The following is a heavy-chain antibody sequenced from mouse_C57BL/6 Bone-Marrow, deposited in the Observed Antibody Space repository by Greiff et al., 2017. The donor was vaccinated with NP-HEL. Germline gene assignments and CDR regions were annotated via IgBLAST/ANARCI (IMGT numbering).Heavy chain of an antibody. J-gene: IGHJ3*01. D-gene: IGHD5-1*01. CDR2: IYPRSGNT. CDR1: GYTFTSYG. Sequence: QVQLKQSGAELARPGASVKLSCKASGYTFTSYGISWVKQRTGQGLEWIGEIYPRSGNTYYNEKFKGKATLTADKSSSTAYMELRSLTSEDSAVYFCARRTYGFAYWGQGTLVTVSA. V-gene: IGHV1-81*01. CDR3: ARRTYGFAY.